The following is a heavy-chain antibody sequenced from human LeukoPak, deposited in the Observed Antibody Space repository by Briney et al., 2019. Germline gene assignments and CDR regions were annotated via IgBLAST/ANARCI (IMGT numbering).Heavy chain of an antibody. Sequence: GVSLRLSCAASGFTFSSFWMNWVRHTPGKGLEWVANIEGDGSEKNYMDSVKGRFTISRDNAKKSLHLQMNSLRAEDTGVYHCAGGSGWLIDYWGQGTLVTVSS. J-gene: IGHJ4*02. CDR2: IEGDGSEK. V-gene: IGHV3-7*03. CDR1: GFTFSSFW. D-gene: IGHD6-19*01. CDR3: AGGSGWLIDY.